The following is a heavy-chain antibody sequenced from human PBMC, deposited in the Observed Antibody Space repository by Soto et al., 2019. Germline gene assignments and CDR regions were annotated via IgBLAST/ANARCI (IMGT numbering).Heavy chain of an antibody. V-gene: IGHV3-30*18. J-gene: IGHJ4*02. CDR3: ANDYYDSSGSYYFDY. D-gene: IGHD3-22*01. CDR1: GFTFSSYG. CDR2: ISYDGSNK. Sequence: GGSLRLSCAASGFTFSSYGMHWVRQAPGKGLEWVAVISYDGSNKYYADSVKGRFTISRDNSKNTLYLQMNSLRAEDTAVYYCANDYYDSSGSYYFDYWGQGTLVTVSS.